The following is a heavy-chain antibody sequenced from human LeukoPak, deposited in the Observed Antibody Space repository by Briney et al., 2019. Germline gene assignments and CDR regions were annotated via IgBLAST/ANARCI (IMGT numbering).Heavy chain of an antibody. V-gene: IGHV1-46*01. J-gene: IGHJ4*02. D-gene: IGHD3-10*01. CDR2: INPSGGST. Sequence: ASVKVSCKASGYTFTSYYMHWVRQAPGQGLEWMGIINPSGGSTSYAQKFQGRVTMTRDTSTSTVYMELSSLRSDDTAVYYCARDSVMYYGSGALDYWGQGTLVTVSS. CDR3: ARDSVMYYGSGALDY. CDR1: GYTFTSYY.